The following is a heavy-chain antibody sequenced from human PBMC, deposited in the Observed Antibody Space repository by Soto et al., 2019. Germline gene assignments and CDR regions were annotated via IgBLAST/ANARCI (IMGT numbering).Heavy chain of an antibody. D-gene: IGHD5-18*01. CDR2: INNRGNT. Sequence: SETLSLTGALSGSSFTTYYWTWIRQPPGKGLDWIGEINNRGNTNYNPSLKSRVTISLDTSKTQFSLKLTSVTAADTAVYYCLMVTYSGLDVWGQGTTVTVSS. V-gene: IGHV4-34*01. CDR3: LMVTYSGLDV. CDR1: GSSFTTYY. J-gene: IGHJ6*02.